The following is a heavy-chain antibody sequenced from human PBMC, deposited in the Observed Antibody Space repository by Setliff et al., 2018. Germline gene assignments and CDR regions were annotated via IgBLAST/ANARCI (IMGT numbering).Heavy chain of an antibody. Sequence: ASVKVSCKASGGSFSSYAIIWVRQAPGQGLELMGGIIPAFTTANYAPNFHDRLRITADESTSTAYMELSSLRFDDTALYYCARGPSPTVTPSRLIYFYHMDVWGTGTTVTVSS. J-gene: IGHJ6*03. CDR1: GGSFSSYA. CDR2: IIPAFTTA. D-gene: IGHD4-17*01. CDR3: ARGPSPTVTPSRLIYFYHMDV. V-gene: IGHV1-69*13.